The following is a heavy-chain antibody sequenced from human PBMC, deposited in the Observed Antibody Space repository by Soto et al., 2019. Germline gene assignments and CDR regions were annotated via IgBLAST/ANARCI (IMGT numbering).Heavy chain of an antibody. D-gene: IGHD3-10*01. V-gene: IGHV2-70*17. CDR1: GFSLSTSGMC. J-gene: IGHJ4*02. CDR3: ARTQTYYYASD. Sequence: SGPTLVNPTQTLTLTCTFSGFSLSTSGMCVSWIRQPPGKALEWLARIDWDDDKFYSTSLKTRLTISKDTSKNQVVLTMTDMDPVDTATYFCARTQTYYYASDWGQGTQVTVSS. CDR2: IDWDDDK.